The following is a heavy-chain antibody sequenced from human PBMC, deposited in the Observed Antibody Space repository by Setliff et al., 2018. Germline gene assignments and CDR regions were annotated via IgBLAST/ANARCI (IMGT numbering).Heavy chain of an antibody. CDR1: GGSISSGDHY. CDR2: IHASGST. D-gene: IGHD3-10*01. CDR3: ARSGDYGSGRLSP. V-gene: IGHV4-61*02. Sequence: SETLSLTCTVSGGSISSGDHYWSWIRQPAGKGLEWIGRIHASGSTNYNPSLKSRVTISLDTSNNQFSLKLSSVAAAETAMYYCARSGDYGSGRLSPWGQGTLVTVSS. J-gene: IGHJ5*02.